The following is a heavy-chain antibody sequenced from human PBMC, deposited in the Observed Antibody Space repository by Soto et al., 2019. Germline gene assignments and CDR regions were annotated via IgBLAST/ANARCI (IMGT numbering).Heavy chain of an antibody. CDR1: GGTFSSYA. CDR3: ACIRGTFGY. J-gene: IGHJ4*02. V-gene: IGHV1-69*13. Sequence: GASVKVSCKASGGTFSSYAISWVRQAPGQGLEWMGGIIPIFGTANYAQKFQGRVTITADESTSTAYMELNRLKTEDTAVYFCACIRGTFGYWGPGTLVTVSS. D-gene: IGHD2-15*01. CDR2: IIPIFGTA.